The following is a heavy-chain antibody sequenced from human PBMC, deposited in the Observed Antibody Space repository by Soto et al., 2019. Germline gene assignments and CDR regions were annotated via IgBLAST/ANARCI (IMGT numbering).Heavy chain of an antibody. CDR2: ISSSSSTI. J-gene: IGHJ3*02. CDR3: ARAAPTYYYDSSGYHTFDI. D-gene: IGHD3-22*01. CDR1: GFTLSSYS. Sequence: EVQLVESGGGLVQPGGSLRLSCAASGFTLSSYSMNWVRQAPGKGLEWVSYISSSSSTIYYADSVKGRYTITRDNAKNSLYLQMNSLRDEDTAVYYCARAAPTYYYDSSGYHTFDIWGQGTMVTVSS. V-gene: IGHV3-48*02.